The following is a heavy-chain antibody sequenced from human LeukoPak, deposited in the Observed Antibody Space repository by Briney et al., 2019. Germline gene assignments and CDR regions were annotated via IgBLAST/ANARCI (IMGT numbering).Heavy chain of an antibody. CDR2: ITSDGSDT. CDR1: GLTFRNYW. V-gene: IGHV3-74*01. Sequence: GGSLRLSCAASGLTFRNYWMHWVRQAPGKGLMWLSRITSDGSDTIYADSRKGRFTISRDNAKNTLYLQMNSLSAEDTAVYYCATGGEQYYDYWGQGTLVTVSS. J-gene: IGHJ4*02. D-gene: IGHD1/OR15-1a*01. CDR3: ATGGEQYYDY.